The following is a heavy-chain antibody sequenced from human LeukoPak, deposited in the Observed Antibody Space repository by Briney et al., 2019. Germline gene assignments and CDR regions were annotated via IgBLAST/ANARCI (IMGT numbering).Heavy chain of an antibody. CDR1: GGSISSYY. D-gene: IGHD3-10*01. Sequence: SETLSLTCTVSGGSISSYYWSWIRQPAGKGLEWIGRIYTSGSTNYNPSLKSRVTMSVDTSKNQFSLKLSSVTAADTAVYYCARVVNRYYYGSGSRNWFDPWGQGTLVTVSS. J-gene: IGHJ5*02. V-gene: IGHV4-4*07. CDR2: IYTSGST. CDR3: ARVVNRYYYGSGSRNWFDP.